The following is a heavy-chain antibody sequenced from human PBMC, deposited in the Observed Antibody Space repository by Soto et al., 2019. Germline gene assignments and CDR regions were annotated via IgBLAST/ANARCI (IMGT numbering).Heavy chain of an antibody. V-gene: IGHV4-39*01. CDR3: AGPGIAAAVRYYYYGMDV. CDR1: GGSISSSIYY. CDR2: IYYSGST. Sequence: SETLSLTCTVSGGSISSSIYYWGWIRQPPGKGLEWIGSIYYSGSTYYNPSLKSRVTISVDASKNQFSLKLSSVTAADTAVYYCAGPGIAAAVRYYYYGMDVWGQGTTVTVSS. J-gene: IGHJ6*02. D-gene: IGHD6-13*01.